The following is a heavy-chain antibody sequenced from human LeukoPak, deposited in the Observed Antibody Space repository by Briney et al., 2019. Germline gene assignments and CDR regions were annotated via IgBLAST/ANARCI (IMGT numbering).Heavy chain of an antibody. D-gene: IGHD3-10*01. Sequence: KSSETLSLTCAVYGGSFSGYYWSWIRQPPGKGLEWIGEINHSGSTNYNPSLKSRVTISVDTSKNQFSLKLNSVTAADTAVYYCARDHSYYFGSQTSTLDVWGQGTAVTVSS. V-gene: IGHV4-34*01. CDR2: INHSGST. CDR3: ARDHSYYFGSQTSTLDV. J-gene: IGHJ6*02. CDR1: GGSFSGYY.